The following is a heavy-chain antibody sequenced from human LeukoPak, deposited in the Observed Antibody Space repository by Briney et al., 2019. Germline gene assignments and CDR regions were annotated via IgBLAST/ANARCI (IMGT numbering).Heavy chain of an antibody. Sequence: GGSLRLSCAASGFTFSSYEMNWVRQAPGKGLEWVSYISSSGSTIYYADSVKGRFTISRDNAKNSLYLQMNSLRAEDTAVYYCARSASTQFDYWGQGTLVTVSS. J-gene: IGHJ4*02. CDR2: ISSSGSTI. D-gene: IGHD2-2*01. CDR1: GFTFSSYE. CDR3: ARSASTQFDY. V-gene: IGHV3-48*03.